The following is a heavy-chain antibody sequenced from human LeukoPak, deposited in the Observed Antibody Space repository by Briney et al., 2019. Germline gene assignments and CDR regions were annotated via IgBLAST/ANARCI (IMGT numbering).Heavy chain of an antibody. D-gene: IGHD2-8*02. CDR3: AKTLATGGGSYNMDV. CDR2: ISYDGSNN. CDR1: GFTFSSYG. J-gene: IGHJ6*02. Sequence: GGSLRLSCAASGFTFSSYGMHWVRQAPGKGLEWVAFISYDGSNNYYADSVKGRFTISRDNSKNTLFLQMSSLRAKDTALYYCAKTLATGGGSYNMDVWGQGTTVTVS. V-gene: IGHV3-30*18.